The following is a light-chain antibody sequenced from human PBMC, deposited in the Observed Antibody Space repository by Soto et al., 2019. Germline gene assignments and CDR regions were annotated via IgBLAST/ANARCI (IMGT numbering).Light chain of an antibody. Sequence: DIQMTQSPSSLSASVGDRVNITCRASQSISSYLNWYQQKPGKAPKLLIYAASSLQSGVPSRFSGSGSGTDFTLTISSLQPEDFATYYCQQSYSTPPWTFGQGTKVDNK. CDR3: QQSYSTPPWT. J-gene: IGKJ1*01. V-gene: IGKV1-39*01. CDR1: QSISSY. CDR2: AAS.